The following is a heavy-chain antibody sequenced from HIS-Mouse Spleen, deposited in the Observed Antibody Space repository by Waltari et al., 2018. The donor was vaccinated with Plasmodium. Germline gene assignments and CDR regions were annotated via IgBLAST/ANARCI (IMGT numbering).Heavy chain of an antibody. V-gene: IGHV1-18*01. CDR3: ARVDNWNFDAFDI. D-gene: IGHD1-7*01. CDR2: ISANKGNK. J-gene: IGHJ3*02. Sequence: QVQLVQSGAEVKKPGASVKVSCKASGYTFTSYGISWVRQAPGQGLEWRGGISANKGNKNNAQKIKGRVTMTTDTSTSTADMELRSLRSDDTAVYYCARVDNWNFDAFDIWGQGTMVTVSS. CDR1: GYTFTSYG.